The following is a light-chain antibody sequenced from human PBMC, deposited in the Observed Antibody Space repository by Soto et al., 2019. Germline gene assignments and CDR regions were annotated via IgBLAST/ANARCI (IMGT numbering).Light chain of an antibody. CDR2: DAS. J-gene: IGKJ5*01. CDR1: QGISSA. V-gene: IGKV1-13*02. CDR3: QQFNSYPLT. Sequence: AIQLTQSPSSLSASVGDRVTITCRASQGISSALAWYHQKPGKAPKLLIYDASSLESGVPSRFSGSGSGTDFTLTISSLQPEDFATYYCQQFNSYPLTFGQGTRLEIK.